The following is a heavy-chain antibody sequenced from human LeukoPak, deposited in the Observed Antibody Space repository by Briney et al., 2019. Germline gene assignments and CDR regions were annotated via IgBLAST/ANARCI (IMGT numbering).Heavy chain of an antibody. Sequence: SETLSLTCAVYGGSFSGYYWSWIRQPPGKGLEWTGEINHSGSTNYNPSLKSRVTISVDTSKNQFSLKLSSVTAADTAVYYCATGYYDYVWGSYRYFDYWGQGTLVTVSS. CDR2: INHSGST. CDR3: ATGYYDYVWGSYRYFDY. D-gene: IGHD3-16*02. J-gene: IGHJ4*02. V-gene: IGHV4-34*01. CDR1: GGSFSGYY.